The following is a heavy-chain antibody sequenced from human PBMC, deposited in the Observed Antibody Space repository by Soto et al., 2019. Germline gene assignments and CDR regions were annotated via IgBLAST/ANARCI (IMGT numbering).Heavy chain of an antibody. J-gene: IGHJ6*02. Sequence: GGSLRLSCAASGFTFSSYSMNWVRQAPGKGLEWVSSISSSSSYIYYADSVKGRFTISRDNAKNSLYLQMNSLRAEDTAVYYCARDKFIALAGTWYYYYGMDVWGQGTTVTVSS. D-gene: IGHD6-19*01. V-gene: IGHV3-21*01. CDR1: GFTFSSYS. CDR3: ARDKFIALAGTWYYYYGMDV. CDR2: ISSSSSYI.